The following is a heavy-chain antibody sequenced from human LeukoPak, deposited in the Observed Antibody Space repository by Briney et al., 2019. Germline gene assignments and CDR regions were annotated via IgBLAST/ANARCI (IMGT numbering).Heavy chain of an antibody. CDR3: AKVGSGSYYGPFDP. CDR1: GFTFDDYA. Sequence: GGSLRLSCAASGFTFDDYAMHWSGQPPGKARDGAPGISWNSGSIGYADSVKGRFTISRDNAKNSLYLQMNSLRAEDTALYYCAKVGSGSYYGPFDPWGQGTLVTVSS. D-gene: IGHD1-26*01. CDR2: ISWNSGSI. J-gene: IGHJ5*02. V-gene: IGHV3-9*01.